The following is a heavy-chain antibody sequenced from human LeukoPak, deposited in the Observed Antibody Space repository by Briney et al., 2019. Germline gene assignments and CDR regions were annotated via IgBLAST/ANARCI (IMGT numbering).Heavy chain of an antibody. CDR2: IKQDGSEK. V-gene: IGHV3-7*01. CDR3: ARDAYDILTGYLDWIDY. J-gene: IGHJ4*02. CDR1: GFTFSSYW. Sequence: GGSLRLSCAASGFTFSSYWMSWVRQAPGKGLEWVANIKQDGSEKYYVDSVKGRFTISRDNAKNSLYLQMNSLRAEDTAVYYCARDAYDILTGYLDWIDYWGQGTLVTVSS. D-gene: IGHD3-9*01.